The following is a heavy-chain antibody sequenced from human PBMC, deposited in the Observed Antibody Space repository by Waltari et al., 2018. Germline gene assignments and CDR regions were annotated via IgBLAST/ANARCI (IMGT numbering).Heavy chain of an antibody. CDR1: GFTFSSYS. J-gene: IGHJ6*03. D-gene: IGHD1-1*01. CDR2: ISSSSSTI. Sequence: EVQLVESGGGLVQPGGSLRLSCAASGFTFSSYSMNWVRQAPGKGLEWVSYISSSSSTIYYADSVKGRFTISRDNAKNSLYLQMNSLRAEDTAVYYCARDPRMRDNPPIYYYYMDVWGKGTTVTVSS. V-gene: IGHV3-48*04. CDR3: ARDPRMRDNPPIYYYYMDV.